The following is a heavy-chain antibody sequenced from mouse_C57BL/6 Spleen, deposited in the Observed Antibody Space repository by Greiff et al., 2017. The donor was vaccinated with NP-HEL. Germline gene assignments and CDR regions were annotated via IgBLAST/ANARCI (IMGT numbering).Heavy chain of an antibody. J-gene: IGHJ4*01. V-gene: IGHV1-22*01. D-gene: IGHD1-1*01. CDR1: GYTFTDYN. CDR2: INPNNGGT. Sequence: VHVKQSGPELVKPGASVKMSCKASGYTFTDYNMHWVKQSHGKSLEWIGYINPNNGGTSYNQKFKGKATLTVNKSSSTAYMELRSLTSEDSAVYYCARKDYGSSYDYAMDYWGQGTSVTVSS. CDR3: ARKDYGSSYDYAMDY.